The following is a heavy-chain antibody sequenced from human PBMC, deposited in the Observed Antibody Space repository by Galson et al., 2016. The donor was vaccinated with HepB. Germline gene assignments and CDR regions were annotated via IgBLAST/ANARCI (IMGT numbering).Heavy chain of an antibody. J-gene: IGHJ5*02. CDR2: ISYSGST. CDR1: GDSITTGGYF. V-gene: IGHV4-31*03. Sequence: TLSLTCSVSGDSITTGGYFWTWIRQHPEKGLEWIGYISYSGSTNYNPSLESRVTISVDTSKSQFSLKLSSVTAAYTAVYYCAREEISPRRRGGFDPWGQGTLVTVYS. CDR3: AREEISPRRRGGFDP. D-gene: IGHD3-10*01.